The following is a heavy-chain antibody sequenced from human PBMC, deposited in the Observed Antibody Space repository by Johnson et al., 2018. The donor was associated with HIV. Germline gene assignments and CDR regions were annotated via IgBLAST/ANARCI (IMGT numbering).Heavy chain of an antibody. V-gene: IGHV3-11*04. J-gene: IGHJ3*02. Sequence: QVQLVESGGGLVQPGGSLRLSCAASGFPFSDYYMTWIRQTPGKGLECLAYISTSGSSIYYTDSVKGRITISRDNAKNSLYLQMNSLRAEDTAVYYCASVPMIVVLDGAFDIWGQGTMVTVSS. CDR3: ASVPMIVVLDGAFDI. CDR2: ISTSGSSI. D-gene: IGHD3-22*01. CDR1: GFPFSDYY.